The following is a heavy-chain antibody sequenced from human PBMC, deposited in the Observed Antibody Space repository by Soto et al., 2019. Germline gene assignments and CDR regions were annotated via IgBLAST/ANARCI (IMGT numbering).Heavy chain of an antibody. CDR2: IYNSETT. V-gene: IGHV4-59*01. CDR1: GGSISNNY. Sequence: QMQLQESGPGLVKPSETLSLTCTVSGGSISNNYWGWVRQPPGKGLEWIGYIYNSETTNYSPSLNSRVTISVDASKNPLFLMVTSVTAADTAVYYCAQSTGWPGFDSWGQGILVTVSS. J-gene: IGHJ4*02. D-gene: IGHD2-8*02. CDR3: AQSTGWPGFDS.